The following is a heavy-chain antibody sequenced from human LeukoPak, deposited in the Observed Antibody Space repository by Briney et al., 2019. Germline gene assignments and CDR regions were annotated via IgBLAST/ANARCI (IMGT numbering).Heavy chain of an antibody. V-gene: IGHV4-59*01. CDR3: ASKIAARTTYYYMDV. J-gene: IGHJ6*03. D-gene: IGHD6-6*01. CDR1: GGSFSGYY. Sequence: SETLSLTCAVYGGSFSGYYGSWVRQPPGKGLEWIGYIYYSGSTNYNPSLKSRVTISVDTSKNQFSLKLSSVTAADTAVYYCASKIAARTTYYYMDVWGKGTTVTVSS. CDR2: IYYSGST.